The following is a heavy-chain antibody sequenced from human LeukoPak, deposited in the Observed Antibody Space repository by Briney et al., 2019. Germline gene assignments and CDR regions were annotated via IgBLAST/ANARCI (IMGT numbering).Heavy chain of an antibody. J-gene: IGHJ6*04. V-gene: IGHV1-18*04. CDR1: GFTFTSYG. CDR2: VSAYNGNT. D-gene: IGHD3-16*01. Sequence: GASVKVSCKASGFTFTSYGFTWVRQAPGQGLGWMGWVSAYNGNTNYAQKFQGRVTMTTATSTTTVYMELRSLSSDDTAVYYCARGGRDGMDVWGKGTTVTVSS. CDR3: ARGGRDGMDV.